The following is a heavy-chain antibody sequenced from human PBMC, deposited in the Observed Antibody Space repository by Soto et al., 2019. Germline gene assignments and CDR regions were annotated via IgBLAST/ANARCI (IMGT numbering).Heavy chain of an antibody. CDR1: GDSVSSNSAA. CDR3: ARDFGGDLELRDWFDP. D-gene: IGHD1-7*01. CDR2: TYYRSKWYN. Sequence: PSQTLSLTCAISGDSVSSNSAAWNWIRQSPSRGLEWLGRTYYRSKWYNDYAVSVKSRITINPDTSKNQFSLQLNSVTPEDTAVYYCARDFGGDLELRDWFDPWGQGTLVTVSS. V-gene: IGHV6-1*01. J-gene: IGHJ5*02.